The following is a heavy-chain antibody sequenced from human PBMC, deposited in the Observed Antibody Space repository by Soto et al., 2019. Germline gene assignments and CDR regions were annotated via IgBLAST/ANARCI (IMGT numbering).Heavy chain of an antibody. CDR3: AREPTTVTNYYYYALDV. D-gene: IGHD4-17*01. CDR1: GGSVSSGSYY. Sequence: SETLSLTCTVSGGSVSSGSYYWSWIRQPPGKGLEWIGYISYSGSTNYNPSPKSRVTISLDTSKNQFSLKLSSVTAADTAVYYCAREPTTVTNYYYYALDVWGQGTTVTVSS. CDR2: ISYSGST. J-gene: IGHJ6*02. V-gene: IGHV4-61*01.